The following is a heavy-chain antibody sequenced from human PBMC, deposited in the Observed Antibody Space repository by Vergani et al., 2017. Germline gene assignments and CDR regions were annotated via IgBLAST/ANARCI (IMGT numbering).Heavy chain of an antibody. CDR2: IYYSGST. Sequence: QLQLQESGPGLVKPSETLSLTCTVSGGSISSSSYYWGWIRQPPGKGLEWIGSIYYSGSTYYNPSLKSRVTISVDTSKNQFSLKLSSLTAADTAVYYCARQVYDSSGYHAFDIWGQGTMVTVSS. D-gene: IGHD3-22*01. CDR3: ARQVYDSSGYHAFDI. J-gene: IGHJ3*02. CDR1: GGSISSSSYY. V-gene: IGHV4-39*01.